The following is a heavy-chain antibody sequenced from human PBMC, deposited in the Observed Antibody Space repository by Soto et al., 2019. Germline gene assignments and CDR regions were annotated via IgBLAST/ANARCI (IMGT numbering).Heavy chain of an antibody. J-gene: IGHJ4*02. V-gene: IGHV3-23*01. Sequence: EVQLLESGGGLVQPGGSLRLSCAASGFTFSNYAMRWVRQAPGKGLEWVSAISASGGSTYYADSVKGRFTISRDSSTSTLYLQMNSLRAEDTAVYYCAKVTAGELDYWGQGTLLTVSS. CDR2: ISASGGST. D-gene: IGHD3-10*01. CDR1: GFTFSNYA. CDR3: AKVTAGELDY.